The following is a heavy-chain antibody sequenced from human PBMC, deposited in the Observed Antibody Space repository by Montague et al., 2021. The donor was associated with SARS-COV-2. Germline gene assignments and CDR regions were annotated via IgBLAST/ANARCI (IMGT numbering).Heavy chain of an antibody. V-gene: IGHV3-9*01. J-gene: IGHJ6*02. CDR3: VKDMGCSGGSCYPGWKNYYGTDV. Sequence: SLRLSCAASGFTFDDYAMHWDRQAPGKGLEWVSGISWNSGSRVYADSVKGRFTISRDNAKNSLYLQMNNLRADDTALYYCVKDMGCSGGSCYPGWKNYYGTDVWGQGTTVTVSS. CDR1: GFTFDDYA. D-gene: IGHD2-15*01. CDR2: ISWNSGSR.